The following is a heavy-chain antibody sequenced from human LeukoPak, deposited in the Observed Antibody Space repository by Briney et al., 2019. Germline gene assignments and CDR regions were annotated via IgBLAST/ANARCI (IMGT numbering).Heavy chain of an antibody. J-gene: IGHJ4*02. V-gene: IGHV1-46*01. D-gene: IGHD3-22*01. CDR3: ARDFGKWDSSGYYPKYFDY. CDR2: INPSGGST. Sequence: ASVKVSCKASGYTFTSYYMHWVRQAPGEGLEWMGIINPSGGSTSYAQKFQGRVTMTRDMSTSTVYMELSSLRSEDTAVYYCARDFGKWDSSGYYPKYFDYWGQGTLVTVSS. CDR1: GYTFTSYY.